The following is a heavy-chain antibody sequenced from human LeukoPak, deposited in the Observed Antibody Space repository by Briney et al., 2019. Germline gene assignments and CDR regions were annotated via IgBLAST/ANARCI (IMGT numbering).Heavy chain of an antibody. V-gene: IGHV4-34*01. D-gene: IGHD3-10*01. CDR3: ARGRSLYYGSGSYFPFDY. CDR2: INHSGST. CDR1: GGSFSGYY. J-gene: IGHJ4*02. Sequence: SETLSLTCAFYGGSFSGYYWSWIRQPPGKGLEWIGEINHSGSTNYNPSLKSRVTISVDTSKNQFSLKLSSVTAADTAVYYCARGRSLYYGSGSYFPFDYWGQGTLVTVSS.